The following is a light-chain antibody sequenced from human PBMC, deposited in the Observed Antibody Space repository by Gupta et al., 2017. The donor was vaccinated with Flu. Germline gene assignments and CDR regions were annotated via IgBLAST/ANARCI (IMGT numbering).Light chain of an antibody. CDR3: QKYDSAPRT. CDR1: QDISHY. Sequence: DIQMTQSPSSLSASVGDRVTITCRASQDISHYLAWFQQKPGKVPKLLMDAASTSQSGVPSRFSGSGSGTDFTLTISGLQPEDVATYYCQKYDSAPRTFGPGTKVEIK. J-gene: IGKJ1*01. V-gene: IGKV1-27*01. CDR2: AAS.